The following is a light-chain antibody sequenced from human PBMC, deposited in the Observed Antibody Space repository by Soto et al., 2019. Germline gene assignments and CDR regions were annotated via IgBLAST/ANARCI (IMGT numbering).Light chain of an antibody. CDR1: SSDVGSYNY. Sequence: QSVLTQPASVSGSPGQSITISCTGTSSDVGSYNYVSWYQQHPGKAPKLMIYEVSDRPSGISSRLSGSKSGNTASLTLSGLQTEDEADYYCSSYTSSSTLFGTGTKVTVL. CDR2: EVS. V-gene: IGLV2-14*01. CDR3: SSYTSSSTL. J-gene: IGLJ1*01.